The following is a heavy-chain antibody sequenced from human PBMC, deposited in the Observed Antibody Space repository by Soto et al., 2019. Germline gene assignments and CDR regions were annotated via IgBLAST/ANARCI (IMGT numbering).Heavy chain of an antibody. CDR1: GFTFSSYG. D-gene: IGHD1-26*01. V-gene: IGHV3-30*18. J-gene: IGHJ4*02. CDR2: ISYDGSNE. CDR3: AKEAGGSSYFDC. Sequence: QVQLVESGGGVVQPGRSLRLSCAASGFTFSSYGMHWVRQAPGKGLEWVAVISYDGSNEYYADSVKGRFTISRDNSKNTLYMQRNSLRAEETAVYYCAKEAGGSSYFDCWGQGTLVTVSS.